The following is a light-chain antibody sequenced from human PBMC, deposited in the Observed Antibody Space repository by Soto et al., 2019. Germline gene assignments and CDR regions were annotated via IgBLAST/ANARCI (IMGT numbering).Light chain of an antibody. J-gene: IGKJ1*01. Sequence: DIQVTQSPSSVSASVGDRVTITCQASQGIGDRLAWYQHKPGKAPQLLIQAASTLLSGVPSRFSGSGSGTDFLLTINSLQPEDFATYYCLQVRNFPRTFGQGTKVEV. V-gene: IGKV1-12*01. CDR3: LQVRNFPRT. CDR1: QGIGDR. CDR2: AAS.